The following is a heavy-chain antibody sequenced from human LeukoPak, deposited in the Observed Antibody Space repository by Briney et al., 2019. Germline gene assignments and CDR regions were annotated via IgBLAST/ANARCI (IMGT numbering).Heavy chain of an antibody. CDR2: ISSSSSTI. V-gene: IGHV3-48*01. CDR1: GFTFSSYS. J-gene: IGHJ6*03. Sequence: PGGSLRLSCAASGFTFSSYSMNWVRQAPGKGLEWVSYISSSSSTIYYADSVKGRFTISRDNAKNSLYLQMNSLRAEDTAVYYCARDGRATGRRGYYYYYYMDVWGKGTTVTVSS. D-gene: IGHD1-26*01. CDR3: ARDGRATGRRGYYYYYYMDV.